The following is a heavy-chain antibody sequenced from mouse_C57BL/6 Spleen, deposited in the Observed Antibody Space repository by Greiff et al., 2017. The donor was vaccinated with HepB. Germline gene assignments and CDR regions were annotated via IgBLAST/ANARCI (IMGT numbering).Heavy chain of an antibody. CDR3: ARGNPAWFAY. Sequence: VQLKQSGPELVKPGASVKISCQASGYAFSSSWMNWVKQRPGKGLEWIGRFYPGDGDTNYNGKFKGKATLTADKSSSTAYMQLSSLTSEDSAVYFCARGNPAWFAYWGQGTLVTVSA. CDR2: FYPGDGDT. J-gene: IGHJ3*01. V-gene: IGHV1-82*01. D-gene: IGHD2-1*01. CDR1: GYAFSSSW.